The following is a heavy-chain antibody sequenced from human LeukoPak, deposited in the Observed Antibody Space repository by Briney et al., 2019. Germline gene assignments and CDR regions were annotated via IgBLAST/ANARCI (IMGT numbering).Heavy chain of an antibody. J-gene: IGHJ6*02. D-gene: IGHD4-23*01. CDR1: GFTFSSYA. CDR3: ASLYGGNPKDYGMDV. V-gene: IGHV3-30-3*01. Sequence: PGRSLRLSCAASGFTFSSYAMHWVRQAPDKGLEWVAVISYDGSNKYYADSVKGRFTISRDNSKNTLYLQMNSLRAEDTAVYYCASLYGGNPKDYGMDVWGQGTTVTVSS. CDR2: ISYDGSNK.